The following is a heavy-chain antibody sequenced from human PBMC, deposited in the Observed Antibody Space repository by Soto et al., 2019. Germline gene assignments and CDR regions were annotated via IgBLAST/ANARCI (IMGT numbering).Heavy chain of an antibody. Sequence: QVQLVESGGGVVQPGRSLRLSCAASGFTFSNYGMHWVRQAPGKGLEWVAVIAYDGSNKYYADSVQGRFTISRDNPKNTLYLQMNSLRAEDTAVYYWAQAGADYAQLAFDYWGQGPLVTVSS. CDR2: IAYDGSNK. CDR1: GFTFSNYG. D-gene: IGHD2-2*01. J-gene: IGHJ4*02. V-gene: IGHV3-30*18. CDR3: AQAGADYAQLAFDY.